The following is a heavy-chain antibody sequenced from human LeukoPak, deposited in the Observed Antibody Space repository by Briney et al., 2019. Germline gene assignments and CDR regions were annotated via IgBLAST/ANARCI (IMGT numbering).Heavy chain of an antibody. D-gene: IGHD1-26*01. Sequence: GGSLRLSCAASGFTFSSYAMSWVRQAPGKGLEWVSAISASGGKTYYADSVKGRFTISRDNSKNTLYLQMNSLRAEDTAIYYCAKAAGMGENYYNFYFDYWGQGTLVTVSS. J-gene: IGHJ4*02. V-gene: IGHV3-23*01. CDR1: GFTFSSYA. CDR3: AKAAGMGENYYNFYFDY. CDR2: ISASGGKT.